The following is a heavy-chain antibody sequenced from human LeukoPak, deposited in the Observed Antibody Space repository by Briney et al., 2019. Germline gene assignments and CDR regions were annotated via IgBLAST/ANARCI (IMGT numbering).Heavy chain of an antibody. J-gene: IGHJ3*02. CDR2: INHSGST. Sequence: PSGTLSLTCAVYGGSFSGYYWSWIRQPPGKGLEWIGEINHSGSTNYNPSLKSRVTISVDTSKNQFSLKLSSVTAADTAVYYCARGLYFIAVVTAQPDAFDIWGQGTMVTVSS. D-gene: IGHD2-21*02. CDR3: ARGLYFIAVVTAQPDAFDI. V-gene: IGHV4-34*01. CDR1: GGSFSGYY.